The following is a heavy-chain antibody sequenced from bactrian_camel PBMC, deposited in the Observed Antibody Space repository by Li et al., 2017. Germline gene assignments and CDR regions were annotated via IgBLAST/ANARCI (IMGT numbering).Heavy chain of an antibody. D-gene: IGHD3*01. V-gene: IGHV3S40*01. CDR1: GFTFSNYD. CDR2: INNGGGST. J-gene: IGHJ4*01. Sequence: VQLVESGGGLVQPGGSLRLSCAASGFTFSNYDMSWVRQAPGKGLEWVSAINNGGGSTYYADSVKGRFTISSDNAENTVYLQMNSLKPEDTAVYTCVRGWDDDTWSFNYWGQGTQVTVS. CDR3: VRGWDDDTWSFNY.